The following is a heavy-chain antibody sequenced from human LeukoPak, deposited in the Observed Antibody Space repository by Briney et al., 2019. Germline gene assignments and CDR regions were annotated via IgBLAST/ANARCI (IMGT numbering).Heavy chain of an antibody. D-gene: IGHD6-19*01. CDR2: ISGSGGST. CDR3: AKAVQWLVYYYFDY. CDR1: GFTFSSYA. V-gene: IGHV3-23*01. J-gene: IGHJ4*02. Sequence: GGSLRLSCAASGFTFSSYAMSWVRQAPGKGLEWVSAISGSGGSTYYADSVKGRFTISGDNSKNTLYLQMNSLRAEDTAVYYCAKAVQWLVYYYFDYWGQGTLVTVSS.